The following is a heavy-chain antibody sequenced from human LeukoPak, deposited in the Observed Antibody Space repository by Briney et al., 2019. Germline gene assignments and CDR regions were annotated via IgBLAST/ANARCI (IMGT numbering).Heavy chain of an antibody. J-gene: IGHJ4*02. CDR2: ITSDGDVQ. CDR1: GFTFSSFG. V-gene: IGHV3-30*18. D-gene: IGHD6-13*01. Sequence: QPGRSLRLSCEASGFTFSSFGMHWVRQAPGKGLDWVAVITSDGDVQYYADSVKGRFTISRDNSQNTLYLQMNSLRRDDTAVYYCAKDVYPWQQLVRLFDFWGQGTLVTVSS. CDR3: AKDVYPWQQLVRLFDF.